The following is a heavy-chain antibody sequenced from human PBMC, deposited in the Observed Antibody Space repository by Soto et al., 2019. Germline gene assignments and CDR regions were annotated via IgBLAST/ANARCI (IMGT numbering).Heavy chain of an antibody. J-gene: IGHJ5*02. Sequence: QVHLVQSGAEVKRPGASVKVSCKTSGYTFTNYYMHWVRQAPGQGLECMGWINPSSGGTMFAQKFQGRVTMTRDTSIRTAYMELTSLSSDDTAVYYCARGSSWNSNWYDPWGQGTLVTVSS. CDR3: ARGSSWNSNWYDP. CDR2: INPSSGGT. V-gene: IGHV1-2*02. D-gene: IGHD6-13*01. CDR1: GYTFTNYY.